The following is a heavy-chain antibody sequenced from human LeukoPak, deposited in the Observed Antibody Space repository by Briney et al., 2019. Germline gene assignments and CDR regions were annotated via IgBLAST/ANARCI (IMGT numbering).Heavy chain of an antibody. CDR1: GGSISSSSYY. V-gene: IGHV4-39*07. CDR3: ARYQETYGSGSDDGGGDY. J-gene: IGHJ4*02. D-gene: IGHD3-10*01. CDR2: ISYSGST. Sequence: PSETLSLTCTVSGGSISSSSYYWGWIRQPPGKGLEWIGSISYSGSTYYNPSLKSRVTISVDTSKNQFSLKLSSVTAADTAVYYCARYQETYGSGSDDGGGDYWGQGTLVTVSS.